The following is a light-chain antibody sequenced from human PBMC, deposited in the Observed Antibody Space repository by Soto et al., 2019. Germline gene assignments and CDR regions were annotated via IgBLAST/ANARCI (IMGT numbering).Light chain of an antibody. CDR2: EVS. J-gene: IGLJ2*01. V-gene: IGLV2-14*01. CDR3: SSYTVSTDVV. Sequence: QSGLTQPASLSGSPGQSITISCTGATSDFVNYNYVSWYQHHPGKAPQLMIYEVSHRPSGVSSRFSGSKSGNTASLTISGLQPEDEAYYYCSSYTVSTDVVFGGGTQLTVL. CDR1: TSDFVNYNY.